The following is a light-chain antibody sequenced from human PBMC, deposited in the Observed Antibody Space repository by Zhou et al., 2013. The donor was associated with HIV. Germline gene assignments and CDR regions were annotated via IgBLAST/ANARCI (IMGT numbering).Light chain of an antibody. V-gene: IGKV2-30*02. CDR3: MQGTHWPPT. J-gene: IGKJ1*01. Sequence: DVVMTQSPLSLPVTLGQPASISCRSSQSLVHSDGNTYLNWFQQRPGQSPRRLIYKVSNRDSGVPDRFSGSGSGTDFTLKISRVEAEDVGVYYCMQGTHWPPTFGQGTEGGNQT. CDR1: QSLVHSDGNTY. CDR2: KVS.